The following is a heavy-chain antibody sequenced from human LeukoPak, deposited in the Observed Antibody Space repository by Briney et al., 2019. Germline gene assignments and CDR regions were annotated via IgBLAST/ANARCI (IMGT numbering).Heavy chain of an antibody. D-gene: IGHD2-2*01. CDR2: IYYSGST. CDR1: GGSISSYY. Sequence: PSETLSLTCTVSGGSISSYYWGWIRQPPGKGLEWIGYIYYSGSTNYNPSLKSRVTISVDTSKNQFSLKLSSVTTADTAVYYCARDLGVPAASVAFDIWGQGTMVTVSS. CDR3: ARDLGVPAASVAFDI. J-gene: IGHJ3*02. V-gene: IGHV4-59*01.